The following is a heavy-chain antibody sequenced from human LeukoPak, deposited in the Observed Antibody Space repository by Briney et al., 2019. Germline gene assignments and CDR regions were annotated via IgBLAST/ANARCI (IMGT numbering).Heavy chain of an antibody. CDR1: GGSISSSTYY. CDR3: ARGPTYYYGSGSYYFFGTFDC. CDR2: IHYSGST. V-gene: IGHV4-39*07. Sequence: SETLSLTCTIFGGSISSSTYYWGWIRLAPGKGLEWIGSIHYSGSTYYNPSLKSRVTISVDTSKNQLSLKLSSVTAADTAVYYCARGPTYYYGSGSYYFFGTFDCWGQGTLVTVSS. J-gene: IGHJ4*02. D-gene: IGHD3-10*01.